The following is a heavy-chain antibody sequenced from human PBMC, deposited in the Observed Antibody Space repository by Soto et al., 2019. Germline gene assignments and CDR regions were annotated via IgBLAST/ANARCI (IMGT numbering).Heavy chain of an antibody. J-gene: IGHJ1*01. V-gene: IGHV1-8*01. CDR1: GYTFTSYD. Sequence: GASVKVSCKASGYTFTSYDINWVRQATGQGLEWMGWMNPNSGNTGYAQKFQGRVTMTRNTSISTAYMELSSLRSEDTAVYYCAGRSVAGAEYLQHWGQGTLVTVSS. CDR3: AGRSVAGAEYLQH. CDR2: MNPNSGNT. D-gene: IGHD6-19*01.